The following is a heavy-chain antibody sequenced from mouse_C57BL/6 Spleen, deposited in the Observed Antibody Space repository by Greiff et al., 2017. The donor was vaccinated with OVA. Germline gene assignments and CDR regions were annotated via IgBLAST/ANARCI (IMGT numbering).Heavy chain of an antibody. CDR1: GYTFTDYN. D-gene: IGHD2-1*01. CDR2: INPNNGGT. V-gene: IGHV1-22*01. CDR3: ARENYGNSIFDY. J-gene: IGHJ2*01. Sequence: VQLQQSGPELVKPGASVKMSCKASGYTFTDYNMHWVKQSHGKSLEWIGYINPNNGGTSYNQKFKGKATLTVNKSSSTAYMELRSLTSEDSAVYYCARENYGNSIFDYWGQGTTLTVSS.